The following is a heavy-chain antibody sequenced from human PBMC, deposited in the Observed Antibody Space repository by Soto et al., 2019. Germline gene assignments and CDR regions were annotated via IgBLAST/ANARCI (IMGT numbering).Heavy chain of an antibody. CDR1: ADIFNNYY. J-gene: IGHJ3*02. Sequence: ASVKVSCKPSADIFNNYYMHWVRQAPGQGLEGMGVMSPSDGSTNYAQSFQGRVTMTRDTSTRTVYVELSSLRSEDTAVYYCAKHCGGYCSNGFDIWGQGTKVTVSS. V-gene: IGHV1-46*02. D-gene: IGHD2-21*02. CDR3: AKHCGGYCSNGFDI. CDR2: MSPSDGST.